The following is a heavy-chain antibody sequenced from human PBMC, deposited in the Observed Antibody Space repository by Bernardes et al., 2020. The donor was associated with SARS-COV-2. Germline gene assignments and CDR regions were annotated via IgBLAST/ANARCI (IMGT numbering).Heavy chain of an antibody. CDR1: GGSIRVYY. J-gene: IGHJ4*02. V-gene: IGHV4-59*01. CDR3: AREWSSFDH. Sequence: SETLSLTCTVSGGSIRVYYWSWIRQPPGKGLEWIGYIHHTGTTSYNPSLESRVAISVDTSKNQLSLRLNSVTAADTAVYYCAREWSSFDHWGQGTLVTVSS. D-gene: IGHD1-26*01. CDR2: IHHTGTT.